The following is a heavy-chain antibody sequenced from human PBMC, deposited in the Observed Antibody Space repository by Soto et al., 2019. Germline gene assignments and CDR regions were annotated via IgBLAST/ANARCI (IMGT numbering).Heavy chain of an antibody. D-gene: IGHD2-2*01. CDR1: GGSFSGYY. Sequence: SETLSLTCVVYGGSFSGYYWSWIRQSPGKGLEWIGGINHRGSTNYNPSLESRVTISVDTSKNQFSLKLPSVTAADTAMYYCASDGFCTSTTCRVGNWFDPWGQGTLVTVYS. CDR3: ASDGFCTSTTCRVGNWFDP. CDR2: INHRGST. J-gene: IGHJ5*02. V-gene: IGHV4-34*01.